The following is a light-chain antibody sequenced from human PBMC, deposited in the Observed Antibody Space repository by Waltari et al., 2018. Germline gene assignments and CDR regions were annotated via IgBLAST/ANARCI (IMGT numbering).Light chain of an antibody. CDR2: EVN. J-gene: IGLJ1*01. V-gene: IGLV2-23*02. Sequence: QSALTQPASVSGSPGQSITVSCTGTSSDVGSYNLVSWFQQYPDTAPKLIIFEVNKRPSGVSNRFSAAKSSDTASLTISGLQAGDEADYYCCSYAGSGIYVLGTGAKVTVL. CDR3: CSYAGSGIYV. CDR1: SSDVGSYNL.